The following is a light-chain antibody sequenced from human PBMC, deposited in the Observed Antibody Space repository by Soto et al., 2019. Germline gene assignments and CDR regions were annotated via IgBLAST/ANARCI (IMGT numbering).Light chain of an antibody. CDR3: QQYGYSPIT. Sequence: DIGLTQSPGPLSLSPGERATLPCMSSQRVSSNYVAWFQQKNGQAPRLIIHGASERATGVPDRFSGSCSGTACTLTISGLEPEDVAMYYCQQYGYSPITLGQGTRLEIK. J-gene: IGKJ5*01. CDR2: GAS. V-gene: IGKV3-20*01. CDR1: QRVSSNY.